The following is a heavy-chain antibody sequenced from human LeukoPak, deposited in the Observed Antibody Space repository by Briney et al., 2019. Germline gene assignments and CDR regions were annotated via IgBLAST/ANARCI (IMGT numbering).Heavy chain of an antibody. Sequence: ASVKVSCKASRYTFTGYYMHWVRQAPGQGLEGMGWINPDSGGTNYAQKFKGRVTMTRDTSISTAYMELSRLRSDDTAVYYCARDGTSTYYYGSGSHNWFDPWGQGTLVTVSS. CDR1: RYTFTGYY. V-gene: IGHV1-2*02. CDR3: ARDGTSTYYYGSGSHNWFDP. D-gene: IGHD3-10*01. J-gene: IGHJ5*02. CDR2: INPDSGGT.